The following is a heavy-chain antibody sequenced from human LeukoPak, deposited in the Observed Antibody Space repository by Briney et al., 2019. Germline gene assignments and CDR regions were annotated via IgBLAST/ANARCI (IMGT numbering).Heavy chain of an antibody. CDR1: GFTFSSYA. Sequence: GGSLRLSCSASGFTFSSYAMHWVRQAPGKGLEYVSAISSNGGSTYYADSVKGRFTISRDNSKNTLYLQMSSLRAEDTAVYHCVKGRAAGSYYFDYWGQGTLVTVSS. J-gene: IGHJ4*02. D-gene: IGHD6-13*01. CDR2: ISSNGGST. CDR3: VKGRAAGSYYFDY. V-gene: IGHV3-64D*06.